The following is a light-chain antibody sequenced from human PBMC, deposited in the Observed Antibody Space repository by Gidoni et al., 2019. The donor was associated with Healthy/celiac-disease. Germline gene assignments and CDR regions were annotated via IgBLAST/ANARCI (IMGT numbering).Light chain of an antibody. CDR1: QSVLYSSNNKNY. CDR3: QQYYSTPWT. J-gene: IGKJ1*01. Sequence: DIVMTQSPDSLAASLGERATINCKSSQSVLYSSNNKNYLAWYQQKPGQPPKLLIYGASTRESGVPDRFSGSGSGTDFTLTISSLQAEDVAVYYCQQYYSTPWTFGQGTKVEIK. CDR2: GAS. V-gene: IGKV4-1*01.